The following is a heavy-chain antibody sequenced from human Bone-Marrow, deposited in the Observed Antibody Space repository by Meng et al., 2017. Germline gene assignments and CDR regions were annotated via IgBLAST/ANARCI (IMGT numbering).Heavy chain of an antibody. J-gene: IGHJ4*02. D-gene: IGHD5-18*01. CDR1: VYAFTAFF. Sequence: LARSGAEVKTPVPSMTLSCKATVYAFTAFFRHWVRSPPGQGLQCVGQIDPYSGDTVYAQKFRGRVTMTRDTSVNSDYLEVNRLTSDDTAVYYCVRDVRQPLDFWGQGTLVTVSS. CDR2: IDPYSGDT. CDR3: VRDVRQPLDF. V-gene: IGHV1-2*06.